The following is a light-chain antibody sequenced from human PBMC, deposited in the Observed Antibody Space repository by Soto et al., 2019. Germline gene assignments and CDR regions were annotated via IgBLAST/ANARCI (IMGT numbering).Light chain of an antibody. J-gene: IGLJ2*01. CDR1: DSDVAGYNY. CDR3: GTWDTTMSGLL. Sequence: QSALTQPRSVSGSPGQSVAISCTGTDSDVAGYNYVSWYQQHPGKAPKLMISAVNKRPSGVPDRFSGSRSGTSATLAITGLQTGDEADYICGTWDTTMSGLLFGGGTKVTVL. V-gene: IGLV2-11*01. CDR2: AVN.